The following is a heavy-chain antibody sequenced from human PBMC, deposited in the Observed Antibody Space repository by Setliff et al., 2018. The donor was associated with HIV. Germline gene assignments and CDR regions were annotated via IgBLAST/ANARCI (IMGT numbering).Heavy chain of an antibody. Sequence: SETLSLTCTVSGGSISSYYWSWIRQPPGKGLEWIGYIYYSGSTNYNPSLKSRVTISVDTSKNQFSLKLSSVTAADAAVYYCARGRFGAAVNYWGQGTLVTVSS. J-gene: IGHJ4*02. CDR1: GGSISSYY. CDR3: ARGRFGAAVNY. V-gene: IGHV4-59*01. D-gene: IGHD3-10*01. CDR2: IYYSGST.